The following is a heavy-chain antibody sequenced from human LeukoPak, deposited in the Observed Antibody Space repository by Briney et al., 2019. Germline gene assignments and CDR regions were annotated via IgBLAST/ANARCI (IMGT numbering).Heavy chain of an antibody. CDR3: ARVLRETAMAPNFDY. J-gene: IGHJ4*02. CDR1: GFTFSSYW. Sequence: GGSLRLSCAASGFTFSSYWMSWVRQAPGKGLEWVANIKKDGSEKYYVDSVKGRFTISRDNAKNSLHLQMNSLRAEDTAVYYCARVLRETAMAPNFDYWGQGTMVTVSS. CDR2: IKKDGSEK. D-gene: IGHD5-18*01. V-gene: IGHV3-7*01.